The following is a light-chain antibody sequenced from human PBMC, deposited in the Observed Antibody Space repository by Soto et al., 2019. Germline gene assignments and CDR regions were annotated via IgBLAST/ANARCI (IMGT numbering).Light chain of an antibody. CDR3: QQSYNNPRT. CDR2: DTS. V-gene: IGKV1-39*01. CDR1: QSITMY. Sequence: ETQVTLSTTSLSSYVADRVTITCRASQSITMYLNWYRQKSGKAPELLIYDTSTLVSGVPPRFTGSGSGTDFTLTITSLQPEDSATYYCQQSYNNPRTFGQGTKVDI. J-gene: IGKJ1*01.